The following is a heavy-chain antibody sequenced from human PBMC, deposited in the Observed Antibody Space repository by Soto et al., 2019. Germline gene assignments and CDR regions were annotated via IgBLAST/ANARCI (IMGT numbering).Heavy chain of an antibody. CDR1: GGSISSDGYY. V-gene: IGHV4-31*03. Sequence: QVQLQESGPGLVKPSQTLSLTCTVSGGSISSDGYYWSRPRQDPGLDLEWIGYIYDSGSTYYNPSLKSRVTISVDTSKNQFSLQLSSVTAADTAVYYCAREPLTWGQGTLVTVSS. CDR3: AREPLT. J-gene: IGHJ4*02. CDR2: IYDSGST.